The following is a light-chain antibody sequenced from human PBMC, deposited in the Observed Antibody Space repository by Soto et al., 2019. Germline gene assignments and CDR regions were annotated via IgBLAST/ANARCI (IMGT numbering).Light chain of an antibody. CDR3: QQYGSSPWT. CDR2: GAS. CDR1: QSVSSNY. J-gene: IGKJ1*01. V-gene: IGKV3-20*01. Sequence: EIVLTQSPGTLSLSPGERATLSCRASQSVSSNYLAWYQQKPGQTPMLFIYGASSRATGIPDRFSGSGSGTDFTLTISRLEPEDFAVYYCQQYGSSPWTFGQGTKVEIK.